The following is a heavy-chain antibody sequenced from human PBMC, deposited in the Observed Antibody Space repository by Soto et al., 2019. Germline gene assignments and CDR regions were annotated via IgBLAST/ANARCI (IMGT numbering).Heavy chain of an antibody. Sequence: SETLSLTCTVSGGSISSGDYYWSWIRQPPGKGLEWIGYIYYSGSTYYNPSLKSRVTISVDTFKNQFSLNLSSVTAADTAVYYCAHYISGRAFDIWGQGTMVTVSS. J-gene: IGHJ3*02. V-gene: IGHV4-30-4*01. D-gene: IGHD6-19*01. CDR2: IYYSGST. CDR3: AHYISGRAFDI. CDR1: GGSISSGDYY.